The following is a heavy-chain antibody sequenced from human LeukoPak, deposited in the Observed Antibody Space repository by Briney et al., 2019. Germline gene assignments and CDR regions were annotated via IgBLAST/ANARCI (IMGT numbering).Heavy chain of an antibody. CDR2: IYPGDSDT. D-gene: IGHD3-3*01. CDR3: ARSYYDFWGGYYNAWFDP. Sequence: GESLKISCKGSGYSFTSYWIGWVRQMPGKGLEWMGIIYPGDSDTRYSPSFQGQVTISADKSISTAYLQWSSLKASDTAMYYCARSYYDFWGGYYNAWFDPWGQGTLVTVSS. CDR1: GYSFTSYW. J-gene: IGHJ5*02. V-gene: IGHV5-51*01.